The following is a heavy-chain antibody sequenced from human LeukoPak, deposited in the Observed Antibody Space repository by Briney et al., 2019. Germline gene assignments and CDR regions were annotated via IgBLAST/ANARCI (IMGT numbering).Heavy chain of an antibody. CDR2: INWNGGST. V-gene: IGHV3-20*04. Sequence: PSETLSLTCAVSGGSISSSNWWSWVRQAPGKGLEWVSGINWNGGSTGYADSVKGRFTISRDNSKNTLYLQMNSLRAEDTAVYYCAKSYLVLLWFDYWGQGTLVTVSS. J-gene: IGHJ5*01. CDR1: GGSISSSNW. CDR3: AKSYLVLLWFDY. D-gene: IGHD3-10*01.